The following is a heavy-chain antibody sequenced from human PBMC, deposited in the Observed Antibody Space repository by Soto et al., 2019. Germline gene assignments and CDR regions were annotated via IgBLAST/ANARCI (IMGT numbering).Heavy chain of an antibody. V-gene: IGHV4-59*13. CDR1: ECSLSGDY. D-gene: IGHD3-22*01. CDR3: ARGVVNYYDSSGYYHNNWFDP. J-gene: IGHJ5*02. Sequence: SEPLSVTCTVSECSLSGDYLTCVLPPGWKGLELILCIYYSGSTNYNPSLKSRVTISVDTSKNQFSLKLSSVTAADTAVYYCARGVVNYYDSSGYYHNNWFDPWGQGTLVNVSA. CDR2: IYYSGST.